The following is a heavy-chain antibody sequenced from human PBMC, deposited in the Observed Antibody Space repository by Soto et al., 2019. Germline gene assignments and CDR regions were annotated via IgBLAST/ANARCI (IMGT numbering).Heavy chain of an antibody. CDR1: GFTFSSYW. V-gene: IGHV3-7*01. CDR3: ARDVYYYYYYMDV. Sequence: EVQLVESGGGLVQPGGSLRLSCAASGFTFSSYWMSWVRQAPGKGLEWVANIKQDGSEKYYVDSVKGRFTISRDNAKNSLYLQMNSLRAEDTAVYYCARDVYYYYYYMDVWGKGTTVNGSS. J-gene: IGHJ6*03. CDR2: IKQDGSEK.